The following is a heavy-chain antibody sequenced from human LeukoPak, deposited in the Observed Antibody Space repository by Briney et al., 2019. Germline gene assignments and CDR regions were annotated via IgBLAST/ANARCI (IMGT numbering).Heavy chain of an antibody. V-gene: IGHV1-24*01. Sequence: ASVKVSCKVSGYTLTELSMHWVRQAPGKGLEWMGGFDPEDGETIYAQKFQGRVTMTEATSTDTAYMELSSLRSEDTAVYYCATALGYSYGFDYWGQGTLVTVSS. CDR3: ATALGYSYGFDY. J-gene: IGHJ4*02. D-gene: IGHD5-18*01. CDR1: GYTLTELS. CDR2: FDPEDGET.